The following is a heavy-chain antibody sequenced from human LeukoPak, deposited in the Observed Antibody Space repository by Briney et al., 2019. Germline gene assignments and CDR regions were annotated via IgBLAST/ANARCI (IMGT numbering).Heavy chain of an antibody. D-gene: IGHD6-19*01. Sequence: GRSLRLSCAASGFTFDDYAMPWVRQAPGKGLEWVSGISWNSGSIGYADSVKGRFTISRDNAKNSLYLQMNSLRAEDTALYYCAKDPLAVAVYYFDYWGQGTLVTVSS. CDR1: GFTFDDYA. CDR3: AKDPLAVAVYYFDY. J-gene: IGHJ4*02. V-gene: IGHV3-9*01. CDR2: ISWNSGSI.